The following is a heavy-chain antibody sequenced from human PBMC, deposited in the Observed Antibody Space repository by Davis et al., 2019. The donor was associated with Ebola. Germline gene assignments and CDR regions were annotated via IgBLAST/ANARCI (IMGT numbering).Heavy chain of an antibody. CDR1: GFTFSSYW. V-gene: IGHV3-7*01. CDR2: IKQDGSEK. CDR3: ARAGSVGAVDY. D-gene: IGHD3-10*01. Sequence: PGGSLRLSCAASGFTFSSYWMSWVRQAPGKGLEWVANIKQDGSEKYYVDSVKGRFTISRDNAENSLYLQLNSLRDEDTAVYYCARAGSVGAVDYWGQGTLVTVSS. J-gene: IGHJ4*02.